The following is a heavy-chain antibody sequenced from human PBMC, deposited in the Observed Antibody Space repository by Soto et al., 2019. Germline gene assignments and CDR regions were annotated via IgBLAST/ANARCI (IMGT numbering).Heavy chain of an antibody. Sequence: QVQRVQSGAEVKKPGASVKVSCKASGYTFTSYDINWVRQATGQGLEWMGWMNPNSGNTASTQKFQGRVTMTRNTSISTAYMELSSLRSEDTAVYYCAREIAVAGFDYWGQGTLVTVSS. J-gene: IGHJ4*02. CDR1: GYTFTSYD. D-gene: IGHD6-19*01. CDR3: AREIAVAGFDY. V-gene: IGHV1-8*01. CDR2: MNPNSGNT.